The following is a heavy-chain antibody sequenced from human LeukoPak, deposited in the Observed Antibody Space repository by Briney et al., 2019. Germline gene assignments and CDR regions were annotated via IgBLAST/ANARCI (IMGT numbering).Heavy chain of an antibody. Sequence: QRGRSLRLSCAASGFTFSSYGMHWVRQAPGKGLEWVAVIWYDGSNKYYADSVKGRFTISRDNSKNKLYLQINSLRAEDTAVYYCARYYYDDSGYSPFDYWAKGTRLSVSS. J-gene: IGHJ4*02. CDR2: IWYDGSNK. CDR3: ARYYYDDSGYSPFDY. D-gene: IGHD3-22*01. V-gene: IGHV3-33*01. CDR1: GFTFSSYG.